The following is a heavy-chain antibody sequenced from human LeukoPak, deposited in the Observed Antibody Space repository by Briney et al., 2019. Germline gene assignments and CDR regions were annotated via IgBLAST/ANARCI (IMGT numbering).Heavy chain of an antibody. Sequence: PSETLSLTCTVSGGSISSGGYYWSWIRQHPGKGLEWIGYIYYSGSTYYNPSLKSRVTISVDTSKNQFSLKLSSVTAADTAVYYRARGEWGVADYWGQGTLVTVSS. CDR1: GGSISSGGYY. J-gene: IGHJ4*02. CDR2: IYYSGST. D-gene: IGHD3-10*01. CDR3: ARGEWGVADY. V-gene: IGHV4-31*03.